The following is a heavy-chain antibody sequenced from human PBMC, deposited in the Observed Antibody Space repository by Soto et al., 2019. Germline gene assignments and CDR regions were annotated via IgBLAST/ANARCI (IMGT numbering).Heavy chain of an antibody. Sequence: SETLSLTCTVSGGSIISSSYYWCCIRQPPWNGLEWIGSIYYSGSTYYNPSLKSRVTISVDTSKNQFSLKLSSVTAADTAVYYCARDRRRITIFGVVPGWFDPWGQGTLVTSPQ. CDR2: IYYSGST. CDR3: ARDRRRITIFGVVPGWFDP. CDR1: GGSIISSSYY. J-gene: IGHJ5*02. D-gene: IGHD3-3*01. V-gene: IGHV4-39*02.